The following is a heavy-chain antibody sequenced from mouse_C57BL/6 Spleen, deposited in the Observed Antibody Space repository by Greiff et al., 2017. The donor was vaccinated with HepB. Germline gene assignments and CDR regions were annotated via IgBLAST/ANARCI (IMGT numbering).Heavy chain of an antibody. D-gene: IGHD1-1*01. CDR2: ISDGGSYT. CDR1: GFTFSSYA. V-gene: IGHV5-4*01. Sequence: VQLVESGGGLVKPGGSLKLSCAASGFTFSSYAMSWVRQTPEKRLEWVATISDGGSYTYYPDNVKGRFTISRDNAKNNLYLQMSHLKSEDTAMYYCARAPHYYGSSYPFAYWGQGTLVTVSA. CDR3: ARAPHYYGSSYPFAY. J-gene: IGHJ3*01.